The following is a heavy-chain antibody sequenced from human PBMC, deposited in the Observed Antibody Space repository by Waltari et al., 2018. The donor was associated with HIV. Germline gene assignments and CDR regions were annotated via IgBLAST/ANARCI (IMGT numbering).Heavy chain of an antibody. CDR2: IYYSGST. J-gene: IGHJ4*02. Sequence: QVQLQESGPGLVKPSETLSLTCTVSGGSVSSGSYYWSWIRQPPGKGLEWSGYIYYSGSTNYNPSLKSRVTISVDTSKNQFSLKLSSVTAADTAVYYCARAPKYSSSWYSPFDYWGQGTLVTVSS. D-gene: IGHD6-13*01. V-gene: IGHV4-61*01. CDR1: GGSVSSGSYY. CDR3: ARAPKYSSSWYSPFDY.